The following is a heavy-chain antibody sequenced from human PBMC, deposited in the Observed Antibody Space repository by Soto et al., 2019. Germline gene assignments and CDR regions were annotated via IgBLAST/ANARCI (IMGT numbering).Heavy chain of an antibody. J-gene: IGHJ4*02. D-gene: IGHD3-3*01. CDR1: GFTFSSYA. Sequence: EVHLLESGGDLVQPGGSLRLSCAASGFTFSSYAMTWVRQAPGKGPEWVSAISRDGDSTYYASSVKGRFTISRGNFKNMVYLQMYELRADDTAVYYCAKDVGSYFWSGYWHFDYWGQGTLVTVSS. CDR3: AKDVGSYFWSGYWHFDY. CDR2: ISRDGDST. V-gene: IGHV3-23*01.